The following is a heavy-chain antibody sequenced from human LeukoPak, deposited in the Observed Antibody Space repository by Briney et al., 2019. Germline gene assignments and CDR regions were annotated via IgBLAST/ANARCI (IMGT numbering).Heavy chain of an antibody. V-gene: IGHV3-33*01. CDR2: IWYDGSNK. CDR3: ARDAASVVVTAISWRFGRDD. J-gene: IGHJ6*02. CDR1: GFTFSSYG. D-gene: IGHD2-21*02. Sequence: GGSLRLSCAASGFTFSSYGMHWVRQAPGKGLEWVAVIWYDGSNKYYADSVKGRFTISRDNSKNTLYLQMNSLRAEDTAGYYCARDAASVVVTAISWRFGRDDWGQGTTVTVSS.